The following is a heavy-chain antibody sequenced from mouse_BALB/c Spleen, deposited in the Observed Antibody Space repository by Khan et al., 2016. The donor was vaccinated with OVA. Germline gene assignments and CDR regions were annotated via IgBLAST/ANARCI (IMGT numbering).Heavy chain of an antibody. J-gene: IGHJ2*01. V-gene: IGHV1-63*02. D-gene: IGHD3-1*01. CDR2: TYPGGGYT. CDR3: ARRGAARATGDNVDY. Sequence: QVQLKQSGAELVRPGTSVKMSCKAAGYTFTNYWIGWVKQRPGHGLEWIGDTYPGGGYTNYNEKFKGQATLTADTSSSTAYMQLSGLTSEDSAIYYGARRGAARATGDNVDYWGQGTTLPVSS. CDR1: GYTFTNYW.